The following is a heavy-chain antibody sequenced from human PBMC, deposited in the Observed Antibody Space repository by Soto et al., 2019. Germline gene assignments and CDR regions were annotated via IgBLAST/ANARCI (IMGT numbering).Heavy chain of an antibody. CDR1: GFTFRSHA. Sequence: GGSLRLSCAASGFTFRSHAMSWVRQAPGKGLEWVSAISGSGGSTYYADSVKGRFTISRDNSKNTLYLQMNSLRAEDTAVYYCAKVKEVGAITLFDYWGQGTLVTVSS. CDR2: ISGSGGST. V-gene: IGHV3-23*01. J-gene: IGHJ4*02. D-gene: IGHD1-26*01. CDR3: AKVKEVGAITLFDY.